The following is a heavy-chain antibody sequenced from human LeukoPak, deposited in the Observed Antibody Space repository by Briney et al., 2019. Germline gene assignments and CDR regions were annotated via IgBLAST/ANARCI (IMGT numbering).Heavy chain of an antibody. V-gene: IGHV4-59*08. J-gene: IGHJ4*02. Sequence: SETLSLTCTVSGGSISSYYRNWIRQPPGKGLEWIGYVYYSGSANYNPSLKSRVTISVDTSKNQFSLKLSSVTAADTAVYYCARHEKLGQFDYWGQGTLVTVSS. CDR3: ARHEKLGQFDY. D-gene: IGHD3-10*01. CDR1: GGSISSYY. CDR2: VYYSGSA.